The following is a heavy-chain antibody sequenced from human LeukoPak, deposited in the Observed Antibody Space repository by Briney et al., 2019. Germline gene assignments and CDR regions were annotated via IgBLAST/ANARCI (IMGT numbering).Heavy chain of an antibody. CDR2: IRTSGTT. Sequence: SETLSLTCTVSGVSISDYNWSWIRQAAGKGLEWIGLIRTSGTTNYNPSLKSRGTISVDTSKNQFSLKLSSVTAADTAVYYCARQTYYYDSSGYYGFDYWGQGTLVTVSS. CDR1: GVSISDYN. V-gene: IGHV4-4*07. CDR3: ARQTYYYDSSGYYGFDY. D-gene: IGHD3-22*01. J-gene: IGHJ4*02.